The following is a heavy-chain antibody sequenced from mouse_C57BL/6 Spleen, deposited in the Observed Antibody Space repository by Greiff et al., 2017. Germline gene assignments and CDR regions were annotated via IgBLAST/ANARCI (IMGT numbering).Heavy chain of an antibody. CDR3: AITTVVAPYAMDY. Sequence: LVESGAELVKPGASVKLSCTASGFNIKDYYMHWVKQRTEQGLEWIGRIDPEDGETKYAPKFQGKATITADTSSNTAYLQLSSLTSEDTAVYYCAITTVVAPYAMDYWGQGTSVTVSS. D-gene: IGHD1-1*01. CDR2: IDPEDGET. CDR1: GFNIKDYY. J-gene: IGHJ4*01. V-gene: IGHV14-2*01.